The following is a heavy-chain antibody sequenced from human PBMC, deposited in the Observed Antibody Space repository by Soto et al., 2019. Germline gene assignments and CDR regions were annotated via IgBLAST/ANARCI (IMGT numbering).Heavy chain of an antibody. CDR1: GDSISNSNYY. Sequence: PSETLSLTCTVSGDSISNSNYYWGWIRQPPGKGLEWIGTVSHSGSTFYNPSLKSRLTMSVDTSKNQFYLRLTSVTAADTAVYFCARRHQWLVLGFDSWGQGALVTVSS. V-gene: IGHV4-39*01. J-gene: IGHJ4*02. D-gene: IGHD6-19*01. CDR2: VSHSGST. CDR3: ARRHQWLVLGFDS.